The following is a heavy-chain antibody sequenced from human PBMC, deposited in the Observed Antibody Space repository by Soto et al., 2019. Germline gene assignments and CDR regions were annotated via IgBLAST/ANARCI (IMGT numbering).Heavy chain of an antibody. CDR1: GYSFTSYW. J-gene: IGHJ3*02. Sequence: GESLKISCKGSGYSFTSYWISWVRQMPGKGLEWMGRIDPSDSYTNYSPSFQGHVTISADKSISTAYLQWSSLKASDTAMYYCARPHECSGGSCYNNAFDIWGQGTMVTVSS. D-gene: IGHD2-15*01. CDR2: IDPSDSYT. V-gene: IGHV5-10-1*01. CDR3: ARPHECSGGSCYNNAFDI.